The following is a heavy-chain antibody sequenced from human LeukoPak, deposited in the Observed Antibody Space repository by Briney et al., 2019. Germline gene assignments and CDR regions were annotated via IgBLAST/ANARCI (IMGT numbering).Heavy chain of an antibody. CDR2: INHSGST. D-gene: IGHD3-3*01. J-gene: IGHJ5*02. CDR3: ARGPGGKITIFGVVITARNWFDP. Sequence: SETLSLTCAVYGGSLSGYFWSWIRQPPGKGLEWIGEINHSGSTNYNPSLKSRVTISVDTSKNQFSLKLSSVAAADTAVYYCARGPGGKITIFGVVITARNWFDPWGQGTLVTVSS. CDR1: GGSLSGYF. V-gene: IGHV4-34*01.